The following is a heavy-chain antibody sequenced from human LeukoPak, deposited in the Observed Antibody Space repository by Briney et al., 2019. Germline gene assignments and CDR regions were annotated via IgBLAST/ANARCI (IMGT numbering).Heavy chain of an antibody. V-gene: IGHV3-23*01. Sequence: SGGSLRLSCAASGFTFSSYAMSWVRQAPGKGLEWVSAISGSGGSTYYADSVKGRFTISRDNSKNTLYLQMNSLRAKDTAVYYCAKLPDYDFWSGYTFDYWGQGTLVTVSS. D-gene: IGHD3-3*01. J-gene: IGHJ4*02. CDR1: GFTFSSYA. CDR3: AKLPDYDFWSGYTFDY. CDR2: ISGSGGST.